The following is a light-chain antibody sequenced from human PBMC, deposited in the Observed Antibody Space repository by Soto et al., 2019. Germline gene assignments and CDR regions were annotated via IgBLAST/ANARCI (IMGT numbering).Light chain of an antibody. CDR3: AAWDDSLNEYV. CDR2: GNN. J-gene: IGLJ1*01. CDR1: SSNIGRNS. V-gene: IGLV1-44*01. Sequence: QSVLAQAPSVSVTPGQRVTMTCSGSSSNIGRNSVNWYQHLPGTAPKLLTHGNNHRPSGVPDRFSGSKSGTSASLAISGLQPEDEADYCCAAWDDSLNEYVFGDGTKVTVL.